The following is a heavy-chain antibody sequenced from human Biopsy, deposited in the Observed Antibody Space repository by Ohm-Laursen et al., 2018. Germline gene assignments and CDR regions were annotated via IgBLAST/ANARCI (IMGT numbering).Heavy chain of an antibody. D-gene: IGHD3-3*01. Sequence: ATVKISCKPSGDAFLGYYLHWVRQAPGQGLEWMGSIYPNSGDTDFAQKFQGRVSMARDTSVSTAYLELSSLRSDDTAIYYCARDLLEWSLPSWGQGTLVTVSS. CDR1: GDAFLGYY. J-gene: IGHJ4*02. CDR3: ARDLLEWSLPS. CDR2: IYPNSGDT. V-gene: IGHV1-2*02.